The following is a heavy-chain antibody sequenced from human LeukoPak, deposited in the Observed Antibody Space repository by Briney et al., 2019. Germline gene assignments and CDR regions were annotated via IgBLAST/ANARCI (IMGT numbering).Heavy chain of an antibody. CDR2: IYTSGTT. CDR1: GGSISSGSYY. J-gene: IGHJ4*02. D-gene: IGHD4-17*01. V-gene: IGHV4-61*02. CDR3: ARSGRTEYGDYPFGY. Sequence: SQTLSLTCTVSGGSISSGSYYWSWIRQPAGKGLEWIGRIYTSGTTNHNPSLKSRVTTSVDTSKNQFSLSLRSVTAADTAVYYCARSGRTEYGDYPFGYWGQGTLVTVSS.